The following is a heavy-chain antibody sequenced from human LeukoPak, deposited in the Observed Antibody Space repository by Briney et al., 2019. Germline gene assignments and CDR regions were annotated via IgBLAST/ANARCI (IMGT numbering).Heavy chain of an antibody. J-gene: IGHJ6*03. CDR2: INHSGST. V-gene: IGHV4-34*01. CDR1: GGSFSGYY. CDR3: ARLIHGGSYLGYYMDV. Sequence: ASETLSLTCAVYGGSFSGYYWSWIRQPPGKGLEWIGEINHSGSTNYNPSLKSRVTISVDTSKNQFSLKLSSVTAADTAVYYCARLIHGGSYLGYYMDVWGKGTTVTVSS. D-gene: IGHD1-26*01.